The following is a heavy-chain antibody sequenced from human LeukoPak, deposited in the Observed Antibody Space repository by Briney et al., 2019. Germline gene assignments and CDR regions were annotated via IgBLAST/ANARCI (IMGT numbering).Heavy chain of an antibody. Sequence: GGSLRLSCAASGFTFSSYGMHWVRQAPGKGLEGVAVIWYDGSNKYYADSVKGRFTISRDNSKNTLYLQMNSLRAEDTAVYYCARSNDAFDIWGQGTMVTVSS. V-gene: IGHV3-33*01. J-gene: IGHJ3*02. CDR2: IWYDGSNK. CDR3: ARSNDAFDI. CDR1: GFTFSSYG.